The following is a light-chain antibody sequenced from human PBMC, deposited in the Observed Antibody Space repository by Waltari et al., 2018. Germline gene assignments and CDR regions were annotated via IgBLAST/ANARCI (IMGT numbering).Light chain of an antibody. V-gene: IGKV3-20*01. CDR3: QHYVRLPAT. CDR1: QSVART. CDR2: GAS. Sequence: ERATLSCRASQSVARTLAWYQQKPGQAPRLLIYGASSRATGVPDRFSGSGSGTDFSLTISRLEPEDFAVYYCQHYVRLPATFGQGTKVEIK. J-gene: IGKJ1*01.